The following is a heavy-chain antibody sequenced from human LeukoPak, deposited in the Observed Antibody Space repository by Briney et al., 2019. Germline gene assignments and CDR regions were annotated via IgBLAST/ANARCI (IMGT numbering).Heavy chain of an antibody. CDR1: GYTFTGYY. CDR3: ARDLFIMGYCSSTSCSAGY. V-gene: IGHV1-2*02. Sequence: ASVKVSCKASGYTFTGYYMHWVRQAPGQRLEWMAWINPNSGGTNYAQKFQGRVTMTRDTSISTAYMELSRLRSADTAVYYCARDLFIMGYCSSTSCSAGYWGQGTLVTVSS. CDR2: INPNSGGT. J-gene: IGHJ4*02. D-gene: IGHD2-2*01.